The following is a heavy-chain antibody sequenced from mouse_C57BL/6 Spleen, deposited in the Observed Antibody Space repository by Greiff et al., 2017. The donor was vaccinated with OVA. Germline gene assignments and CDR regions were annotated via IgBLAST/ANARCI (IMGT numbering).Heavy chain of an antibody. CDR1: GYTFTSYW. Sequence: VQLQQPGAELVMPGASVKLSCKASGYTFTSYWMHWVKQRPGQGLEWIGEIDPSDSYTNYNQKFKGKSTLTVDKSSSTAYMQLSSLTSEDSAVYYCARRGTTVVAPFDYWGQGTTRTVSS. CDR3: ARRGTTVVAPFDY. D-gene: IGHD1-1*01. V-gene: IGHV1-69*01. J-gene: IGHJ2*01. CDR2: IDPSDSYT.